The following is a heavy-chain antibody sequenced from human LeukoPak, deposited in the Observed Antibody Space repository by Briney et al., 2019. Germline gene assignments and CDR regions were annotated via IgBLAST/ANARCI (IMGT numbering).Heavy chain of an antibody. J-gene: IGHJ4*02. CDR1: GGSFRGYY. Sequence: SETLSLTCAVYGGSFRGYYWSWIRQPPGKGLEWIGEINHSGSTNYNPSLKSRVTISVDTSKNQFSLKLSSVTAADTAVYYCARALGVAARLSDYWGQGTLVTVSS. CDR2: INHSGST. V-gene: IGHV4-34*01. CDR3: ARALGVAARLSDY. D-gene: IGHD6-6*01.